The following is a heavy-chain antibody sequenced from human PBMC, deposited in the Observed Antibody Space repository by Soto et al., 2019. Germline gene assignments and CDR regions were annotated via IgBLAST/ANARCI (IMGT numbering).Heavy chain of an antibody. J-gene: IGHJ4*02. CDR2: VNWNDNK. Sequence: QITLKESGPTLVEPTQTLTLTCTFSGFSLSTSGVGVGWIRQPPGQALEWLAFVNWNDNKRYSPSLNSRLTITKDPAKNQVVLTRTNIDSVDTGTYYCAHRRPTVITPFDYWGQGTLVTVSS. D-gene: IGHD4-17*01. V-gene: IGHV2-5*01. CDR3: AHRRPTVITPFDY. CDR1: GFSLSTSGVG.